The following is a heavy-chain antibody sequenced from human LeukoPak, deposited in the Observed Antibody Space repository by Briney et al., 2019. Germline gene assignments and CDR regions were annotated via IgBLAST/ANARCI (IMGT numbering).Heavy chain of an antibody. CDR2: INYSGNT. CDR3: ARLNVLNNSVLHHFYR. D-gene: IGHD1/OR15-1a*01. V-gene: IGHV4-59*08. J-gene: IGHJ4*01. Sequence: SETLSHTCTVSGGSTSDYYWSWIRQPPGKGLEWIAYINYSGNTDYNPSLKSRVTISVDTSKNHFSLKLNSVTAADTAVYYCARLNVLNNSVLHHFYRWGHGTLVTVSS. CDR1: GGSTSDYY.